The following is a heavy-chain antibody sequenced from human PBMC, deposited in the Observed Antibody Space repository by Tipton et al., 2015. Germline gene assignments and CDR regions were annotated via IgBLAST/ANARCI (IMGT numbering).Heavy chain of an antibody. J-gene: IGHJ3*02. D-gene: IGHD1-26*01. Sequence: QLVQSGGGLIQPGGSLRLSCAASGFTVSSKYMSWVRQAPGKGLEWVSIIYSGGSTYYPDSVKGRFTISRDNAKNSLYLQMNSLRAEDTAVYYCARHIVGATAAFDIWGQGTMVTVSS. CDR3: ARHIVGATAAFDI. CDR1: GFTVSSKY. CDR2: IYSGGST. V-gene: IGHV3-53*01.